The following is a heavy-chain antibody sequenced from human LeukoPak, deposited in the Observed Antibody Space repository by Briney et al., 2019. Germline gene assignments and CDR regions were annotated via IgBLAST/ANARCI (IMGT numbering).Heavy chain of an antibody. CDR3: VADHPNYGY. J-gene: IGHJ4*02. CDR1: GFTLSSA. Sequence: ASVKVSCKGSGFTLSSAVQWVRQARGQRLEWIGWIVVGSGHTSYAQKFEGKVTITTDMSTNTAYIELSSLRFEDTAVYYCVADHPNYGYWGQGTLVTVSS. D-gene: IGHD5-24*01. V-gene: IGHV1-58*01. CDR2: IVVGSGHT.